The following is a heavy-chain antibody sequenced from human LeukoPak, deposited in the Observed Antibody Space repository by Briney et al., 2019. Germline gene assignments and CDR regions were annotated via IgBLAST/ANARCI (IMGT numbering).Heavy chain of an antibody. J-gene: IGHJ4*02. CDR2: ISWNGGSI. CDR1: GFTFDDYA. Sequence: GRSLRLSCAASGFTFDDYAMHWVRQAPGKGLEWVSGISWNGGSIGYADSVKGRFTISRDNAKNSLYLQMNSLRAEDTALYYCAKDMMTGYDSSGYYEGIFDYWGQGTLVTVSS. D-gene: IGHD3-22*01. V-gene: IGHV3-9*01. CDR3: AKDMMTGYDSSGYYEGIFDY.